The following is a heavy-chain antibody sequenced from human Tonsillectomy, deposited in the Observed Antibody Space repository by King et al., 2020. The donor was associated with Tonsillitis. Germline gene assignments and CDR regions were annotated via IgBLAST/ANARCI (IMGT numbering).Heavy chain of an antibody. J-gene: IGHJ4*02. CDR1: GYTFTSYY. V-gene: IGHV1-46*01. CDR2: INPSGGST. CDR3: ARGGVGATLYYFDY. Sequence: QLVQSGAEVKKPGASVKVSCKASGYTFTSYYMHWVRQAPGQGLEWMGIINPSGGSTTYAQKLQGRVTMNGHTSTNTVYMELSSLRSEDTTVYYCARGGVGATLYYFDYWGQGTLVTVSS. D-gene: IGHD1-26*01.